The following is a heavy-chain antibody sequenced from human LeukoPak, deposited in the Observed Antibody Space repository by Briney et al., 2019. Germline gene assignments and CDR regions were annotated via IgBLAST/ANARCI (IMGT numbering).Heavy chain of an antibody. J-gene: IGHJ4*02. CDR2: IYSDASTI. V-gene: IGHV3-74*01. Sequence: GGSLRLSCAASGFTVSVNCMHWVRQAPGKGLVWVARIYSDASTIRYADSVKGRFTISRDNAKNTLYLQMNSLRVEDTAVYYCKRSIYYWGQGTLVTVSS. CDR3: KRSIYY. CDR1: GFTVSVNC. D-gene: IGHD3-3*02.